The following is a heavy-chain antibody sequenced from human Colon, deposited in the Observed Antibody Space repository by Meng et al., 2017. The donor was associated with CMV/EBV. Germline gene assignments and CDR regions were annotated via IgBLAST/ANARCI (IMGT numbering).Heavy chain of an antibody. CDR2: ILYSGRRA. CDR1: GDSISRYY. J-gene: IGHJ4*02. CDR3: ARDGEGGDDVFVF. D-gene: IGHD3-10*01. V-gene: IGHV4-59*12. Sequence: GSLRLSCTVSGDSISRYYWSWIRQSPGKGLEWVGHILYSGRRAGYNPALNSRATISIDASRSQFSLELKSATAAGTAIYYCARDGEGGDDVFVFWGRGMLVTVSS.